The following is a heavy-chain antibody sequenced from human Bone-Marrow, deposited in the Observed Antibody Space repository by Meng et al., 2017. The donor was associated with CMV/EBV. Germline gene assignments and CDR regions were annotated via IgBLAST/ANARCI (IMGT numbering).Heavy chain of an antibody. J-gene: IGHJ3*02. CDR2: IYSGGST. Sequence: GESLKISCAASGFTVSSNYMSWVRQAPGKGLEWVSVIYSGGSTYYAASVKGRFTISRDNSKNTLYLQMNSLRDEDTAVYYCARGTRTMSKYDAFDIWGQGTMVTVSS. CDR1: GFTVSSNY. CDR3: ARGTRTMSKYDAFDI. D-gene: IGHD3-10*02. V-gene: IGHV3-66*02.